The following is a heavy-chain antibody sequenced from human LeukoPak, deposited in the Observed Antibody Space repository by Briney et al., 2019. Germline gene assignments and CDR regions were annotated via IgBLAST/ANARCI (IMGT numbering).Heavy chain of an antibody. CDR1: GFTFSSYA. V-gene: IGHV3-23*01. J-gene: IGHJ4*02. Sequence: GGSLRLSCAASGFTFSSYAMSWVRQPPGKGLEGVSSITGSTGSTYYADSVKGRFTISRDNSKNTLYLQMNSLRAEDTAVYYCAKRYSGSSGLYNFDYWGQGTLVTVSS. CDR2: ITGSTGST. CDR3: AKRYSGSSGLYNFDY. D-gene: IGHD1-26*01.